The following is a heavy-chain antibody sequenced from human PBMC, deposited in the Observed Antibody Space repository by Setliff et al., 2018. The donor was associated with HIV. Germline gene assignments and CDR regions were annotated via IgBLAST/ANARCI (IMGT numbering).Heavy chain of an antibody. D-gene: IGHD1-20*01. CDR1: GDMPITYA. J-gene: IGHJ3*01. Sequence: ASVKVSCKASGDMPITYAITWVRQAPGQGLEWVGGLIPILAIANYAQKFQGRVTIIADKSTGAGYMELTSLRSDDTAVYYCARSRAGGHNQIPDAFHLWGQGTVVSVSS. CDR3: ARSRAGGHNQIPDAFHL. CDR2: LIPILAIA. V-gene: IGHV1-69*10.